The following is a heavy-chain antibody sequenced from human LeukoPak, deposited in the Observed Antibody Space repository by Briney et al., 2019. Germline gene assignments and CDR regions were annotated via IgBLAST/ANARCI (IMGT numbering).Heavy chain of an antibody. CDR3: AKDYSDYGDSRFDY. J-gene: IGHJ4*02. CDR1: GFTFDDYA. V-gene: IGHV3-43*02. Sequence: GGSLRLSCAASGFTFDDYAMHWVRQAPGKGLEWVSLISGDGGSTYYADSVKGRFTISRDNSKSSLYLQMNSLRTEDTALYYCAKDYSDYGDSRFDYWGQGTLVTVSS. CDR2: ISGDGGST. D-gene: IGHD4-17*01.